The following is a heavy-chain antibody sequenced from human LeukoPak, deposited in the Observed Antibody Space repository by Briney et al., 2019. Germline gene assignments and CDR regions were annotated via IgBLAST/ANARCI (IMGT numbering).Heavy chain of an antibody. CDR2: IYYSGST. Sequence: SQTLSLTCTVSGGSISSGDYYWSWIRQLPGKGLEWIGYIYYSGSTYYNPSLKSRVTISVDTSKNQFSLKLSSVTAADTAVYYCARSTGYSSGWYDYWGQGTLVTVSS. J-gene: IGHJ4*02. CDR1: GGSISSGDYY. D-gene: IGHD6-19*01. CDR3: ARSTGYSSGWYDY. V-gene: IGHV4-30-4*08.